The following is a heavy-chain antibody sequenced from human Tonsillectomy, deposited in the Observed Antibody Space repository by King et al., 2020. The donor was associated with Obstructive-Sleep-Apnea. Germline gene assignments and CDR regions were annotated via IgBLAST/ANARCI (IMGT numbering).Heavy chain of an antibody. Sequence: VQLVESGGGLVKPGGSLRLSCAASGFTFSNAWMSWVRQAPGKGLEWVGRIKSKTDGGTTDYAAPVKGRFTISRDDSKNTLYLQMNSLKTEDTAVYYCNHRPIVGATPFDYWGQGTLVTVSS. CDR2: IKSKTDGGTT. D-gene: IGHD1-26*01. J-gene: IGHJ4*02. V-gene: IGHV3-15*01. CDR3: NHRPIVGATPFDY. CDR1: GFTFSNAW.